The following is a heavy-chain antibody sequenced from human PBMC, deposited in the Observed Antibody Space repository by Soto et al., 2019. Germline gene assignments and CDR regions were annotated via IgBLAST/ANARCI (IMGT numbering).Heavy chain of an antibody. CDR1: GYTFTGYY. Sequence: GASVKVSCKASGYTFTGYYMHWVRQAPGQGLEWMGWINPNSGGTNYAQKFQGWVTMTRDTSISTAYMELSRLRSDDTAVYYCARDGVGIGSGNNIGDYYYYYMDVWGKGTTVTVSS. J-gene: IGHJ6*03. V-gene: IGHV1-2*04. D-gene: IGHD1-1*01. CDR3: ARDGVGIGSGNNIGDYYYYYMDV. CDR2: INPNSGGT.